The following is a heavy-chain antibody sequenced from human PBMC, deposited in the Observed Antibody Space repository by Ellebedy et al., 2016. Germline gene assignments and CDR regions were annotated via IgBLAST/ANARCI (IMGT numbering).Heavy chain of an antibody. CDR2: IYAGGTI. CDR1: GFSVSSNY. V-gene: IGHV3-66*01. Sequence: GGSLRLSCVISGFSVSSNYLSWVRQAPGKGLEWVSVIYAGGTIFYADSVKGRFTISRDDFKNTLYLQMNSLRAEDTAMYYCVRGNTIPGPEPLDYWGQGTLITVSS. CDR3: VRGNTIPGPEPLDY. J-gene: IGHJ4*02. D-gene: IGHD1-14*01.